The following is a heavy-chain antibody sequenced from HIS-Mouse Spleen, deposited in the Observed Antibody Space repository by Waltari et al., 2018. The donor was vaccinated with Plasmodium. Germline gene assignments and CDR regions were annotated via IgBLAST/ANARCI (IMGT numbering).Heavy chain of an antibody. D-gene: IGHD7-27*01. V-gene: IGHV3-53*02. J-gene: IGHJ4*02. Sequence: EVQLVETGGGLIQPGGSLRLSWAASGFTVSRHYMSWVRQAPGKGLEWVSVIYSGGSTYYADSVKGRFTISRDNSKNTLYLQMNSLRAEDTAVYYCARAAIAWGSPYYFDYWGQGTLVTVSS. CDR1: GFTVSRHY. CDR3: ARAAIAWGSPYYFDY. CDR2: IYSGGST.